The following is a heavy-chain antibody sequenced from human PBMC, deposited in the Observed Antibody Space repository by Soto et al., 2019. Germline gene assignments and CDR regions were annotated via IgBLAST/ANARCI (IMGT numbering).Heavy chain of an antibody. J-gene: IGHJ4*02. V-gene: IGHV3-23*01. Sequence: GGSPRLSCAASGFTFSSHAMSWVRQAPGKGLEWVSAISGSGGSTYYADSVKGRFTISRDNSKNTLSLQMNSLRAEDTAIYYCAKAAALWFGERGFDYWGQRTLVTVSS. CDR1: GFTFSSHA. CDR2: ISGSGGST. CDR3: AKAAALWFGERGFDY. D-gene: IGHD3-10*01.